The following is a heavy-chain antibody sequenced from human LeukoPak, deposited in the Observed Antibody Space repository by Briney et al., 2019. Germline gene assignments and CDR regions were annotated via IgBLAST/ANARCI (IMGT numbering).Heavy chain of an antibody. CDR1: GFTFSSYS. V-gene: IGHV3-48*01. J-gene: IGHJ4*02. D-gene: IGHD1-14*01. CDR2: ISSSSSTI. Sequence: GGSLRLSCAASGFTFSSYSMNWVRQAPGKGLEWVSYISSSSSTIYYADSVKGRFTISRDNAKNSLYLQMNSLRAEDTAVYYCARESSPSWNHISAVKYYFDYWGQGTLVTVSS. CDR3: ARESSPSWNHISAVKYYFDY.